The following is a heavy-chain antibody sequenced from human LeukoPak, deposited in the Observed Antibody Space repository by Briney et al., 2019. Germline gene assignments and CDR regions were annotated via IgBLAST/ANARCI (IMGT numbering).Heavy chain of an antibody. J-gene: IGHJ3*02. V-gene: IGHV3-74*01. CDR1: GFAFSSYW. D-gene: IGHD4-23*01. Sequence: PGGSLRLSCAASGFAFSSYWMHWVRQAPGKGLVWVSRINSDGSSTSYADSVKGRFTISRDNAKNSLYLQMNSLRAEDTAVYYCARDLVEDYGGNPDLAFDIWGQGTMVTVSS. CDR2: INSDGSST. CDR3: ARDLVEDYGGNPDLAFDI.